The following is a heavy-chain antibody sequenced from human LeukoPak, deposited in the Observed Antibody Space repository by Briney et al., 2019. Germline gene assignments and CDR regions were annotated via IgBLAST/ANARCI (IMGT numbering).Heavy chain of an antibody. V-gene: IGHV3-53*01. D-gene: IGHD2-2*01. CDR3: TTSVPAAPPHFDY. CDR2: IYSGGST. CDR1: GFTVSSNY. Sequence: GGSLRLSCAASGFTVSSNYMSWVRQAPGKGLEWVSVIYSGGSTYYADSVKGRFTISRDNSKNTLYLQMNSLRAEDAAVYYCTTSVPAAPPHFDYWGQGTLVTVSS. J-gene: IGHJ4*02.